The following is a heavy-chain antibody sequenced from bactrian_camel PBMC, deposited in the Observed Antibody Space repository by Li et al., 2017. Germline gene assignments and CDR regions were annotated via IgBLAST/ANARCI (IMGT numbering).Heavy chain of an antibody. D-gene: IGHD7*01. Sequence: HVQLVESGGGSVQAGGSLTLSCANSGSEFIVPMCMVWFRQAPGKEREFVSSISSDGSTSYLDSVEGRFTISKDKAKDTWYLQMNSLKPEDTAMYFCVAPGIHWNGWPECGSDLGHWGQGTQVTVS. CDR3: VAPGIHWNGWPECGSDLGH. V-gene: IGHV3S53*01. CDR2: ISSDGST. CDR1: GSEFIVPMC. J-gene: IGHJ4*01.